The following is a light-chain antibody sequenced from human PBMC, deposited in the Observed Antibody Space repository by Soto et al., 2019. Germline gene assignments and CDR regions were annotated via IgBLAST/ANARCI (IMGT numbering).Light chain of an antibody. CDR2: DAS. V-gene: IGKV1-5*01. Sequence: DIQMTQSPSTLSASVGDRVTITCRASQGISRWLAWYRQKPGKAPELLIYDASTLQSGVPSRFSGSGSGTEFTLTTSSLQPDDSATYYCQQYNSYPKTFGQGTKVDIK. CDR3: QQYNSYPKT. CDR1: QGISRW. J-gene: IGKJ1*01.